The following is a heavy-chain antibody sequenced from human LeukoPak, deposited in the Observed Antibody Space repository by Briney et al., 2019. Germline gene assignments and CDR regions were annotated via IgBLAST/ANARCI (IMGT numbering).Heavy chain of an antibody. Sequence: ALVKVSCKASGYTFTSYDINWVRQATGQGLEWMGWMNPNSGNTGYAQKFQGRVTITRNTSISTAYMELSSLRSEDTAVYYCARGLSPWYSSSGGLLDYWGQGTLVTVSS. V-gene: IGHV1-8*03. D-gene: IGHD6-6*01. CDR1: GYTFTSYD. J-gene: IGHJ4*02. CDR2: MNPNSGNT. CDR3: ARGLSPWYSSSGGLLDY.